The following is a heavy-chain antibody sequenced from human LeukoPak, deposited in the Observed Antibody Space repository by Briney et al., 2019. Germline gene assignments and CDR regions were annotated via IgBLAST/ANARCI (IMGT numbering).Heavy chain of an antibody. CDR1: GFTFDDYA. D-gene: IGHD3-3*01. J-gene: IGHJ6*02. CDR2: ISWNSGSI. CDR3: ARDLEYYDFWSGLAKELYYYYGMDV. V-gene: IGHV3-9*01. Sequence: GGSLRLSCAASGFTFDDYAMHWVRQAPGKGLEWVSGISWNSGSIGYADSVKGRFTISRDNAKNSLYLQMNSLRAEDTALYYCARDLEYYDFWSGLAKELYYYYGMDVWGQGTTVTVSS.